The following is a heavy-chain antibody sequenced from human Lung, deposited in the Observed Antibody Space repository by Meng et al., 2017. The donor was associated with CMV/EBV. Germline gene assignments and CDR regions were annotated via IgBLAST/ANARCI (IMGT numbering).Heavy chain of an antibody. CDR3: GREVVGSGYALDS. J-gene: IGHJ4*02. D-gene: IGHD3-10*01. CDR2: IYFTGNT. V-gene: IGHV4-39*07. Sequence: SXTXSLXXTVSTDSFNYSYFYWGWLRQPPGKGLEWIGNIYFTGNTYYNPSLKSRVTLTVDTSKKQFSLKLKAVTAADTAVYYWGREVVGSGYALDSRGQGXLVTVSS. CDR1: TDSFNYSYFY.